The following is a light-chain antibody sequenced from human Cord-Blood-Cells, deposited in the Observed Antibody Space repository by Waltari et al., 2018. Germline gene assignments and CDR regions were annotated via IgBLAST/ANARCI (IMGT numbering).Light chain of an antibody. CDR3: QQYGSSPPMYT. V-gene: IGKV3-20*01. CDR2: GAS. J-gene: IGKJ2*01. Sequence: EIVLTPSPGTLSFSPGERATLSCRASQSVSSSYLAWYQQKPGQAPRLLIYGASSRATGIPDRFSGSGSGTDFTLTISRLEPEDFAVYYCQQYGSSPPMYTFGQGTKLEIK. CDR1: QSVSSSY.